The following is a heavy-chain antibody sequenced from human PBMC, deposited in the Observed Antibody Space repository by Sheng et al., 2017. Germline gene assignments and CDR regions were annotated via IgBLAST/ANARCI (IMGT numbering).Heavy chain of an antibody. CDR2: IYSGGST. V-gene: IGHV3-53*02. CDR3: ARERREYSSYTGNFDL. Sequence: EVQLVETGGGLIQPGGSLRLSCAASGFTVSSNYMSWVRQAPGKGLEWVSVIYSGGSTYYADSVKGRFTISRDNSKNTLYLQMNSLRAEDTAVYYCARERREYSSYTGNFDLWGLAPWSLSPQ. D-gene: IGHD6-6*01. CDR1: GFTVSSNY. J-gene: IGHJ2*01.